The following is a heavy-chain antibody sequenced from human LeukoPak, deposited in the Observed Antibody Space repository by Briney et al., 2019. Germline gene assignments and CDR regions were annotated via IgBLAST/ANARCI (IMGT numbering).Heavy chain of an antibody. CDR1: GFTFGDYA. D-gene: IGHD3-22*01. Sequence: GGSLRLSCTASGFTFGDYAMSWVRQAPGKGLEWVGFIRSKAYGGTTEYAASVKGRFTISRDDSKSIAYLQMNSLKTEDTSVYYCTRSKAYYYDSSGYSGYWGQGTLVTVSS. CDR2: IRSKAYGGTT. V-gene: IGHV3-49*04. CDR3: TRSKAYYYDSSGYSGY. J-gene: IGHJ4*02.